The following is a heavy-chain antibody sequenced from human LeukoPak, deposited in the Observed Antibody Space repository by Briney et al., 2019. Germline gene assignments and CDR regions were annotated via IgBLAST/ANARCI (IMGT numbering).Heavy chain of an antibody. J-gene: IGHJ5*02. D-gene: IGHD3-10*01. CDR2: INIDGSST. CDR3: AKDSRREYYYGSGSYYNLNWFDP. CDR1: GFTFSSYW. V-gene: IGHV3-74*01. Sequence: PGGSLRPSCAASGFTFSSYWMHWVRQAPGKGLVWVSRINIDGSSTSYADSVKGRFPILRDNAKNTVYLQMNSLRAEDTAVYYCAKDSRREYYYGSGSYYNLNWFDPWGQGTLVTVSS.